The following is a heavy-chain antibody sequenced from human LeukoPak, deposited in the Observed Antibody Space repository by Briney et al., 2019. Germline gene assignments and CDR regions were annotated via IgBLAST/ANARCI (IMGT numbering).Heavy chain of an antibody. D-gene: IGHD6-19*01. CDR3: ARVRSSGLPDY. CDR1: GGSISGYY. J-gene: IGHJ4*02. CDR2: IYYSGST. V-gene: IGHV4-59*08. Sequence: SETLSLTCTVSGGSISGYYWSWIRQPPGKGLEWIGYIYYSGSTNYNPSLKSRVTISVDTSKNQFSLKLSSVTAADTAVYYCARVRSSGLPDYWGQGTLVTVSS.